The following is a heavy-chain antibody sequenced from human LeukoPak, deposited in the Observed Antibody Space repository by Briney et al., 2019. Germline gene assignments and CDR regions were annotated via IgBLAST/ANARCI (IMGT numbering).Heavy chain of an antibody. CDR2: IYYSGST. Sequence: SETLSLTCTVSGGSISSGGYYWSWIRQHPGKGLEWIGYIYYSGSTYYNPSLKSRVTISVDTSKNQFSLKLSSVTAADTAVYYCASCRQQLVTYWYFDLWGRGTLVTVSS. CDR3: ASCRQQLVTYWYFDL. D-gene: IGHD6-13*01. J-gene: IGHJ2*01. CDR1: GGSISSGGYY. V-gene: IGHV4-31*03.